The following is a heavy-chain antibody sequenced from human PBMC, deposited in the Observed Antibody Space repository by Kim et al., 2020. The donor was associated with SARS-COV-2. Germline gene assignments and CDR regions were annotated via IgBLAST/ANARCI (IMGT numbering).Heavy chain of an antibody. CDR3: ARRQFTSGWYYFDY. D-gene: IGHD6-19*01. J-gene: IGHJ4*02. Sequence: YADSVKGRFTISRDNAKDTVYLQMNSLRAGETAVYYCARRQFTSGWYYFDYWGQGTLVTVSS. V-gene: IGHV3-74*01.